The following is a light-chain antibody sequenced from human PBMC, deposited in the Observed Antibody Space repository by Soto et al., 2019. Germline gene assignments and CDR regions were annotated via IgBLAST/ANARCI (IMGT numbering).Light chain of an antibody. CDR3: QQRYAWPPIT. Sequence: EIVLTQSPATLSLSPGERATLSCRASRSVRSYLAWYQQKPGQAPRLLIYHASNRAAGIPARFSGSGSETDFTLTISNLEPEDFAVYYCQQRYAWPPITFGQGTRLEIK. J-gene: IGKJ5*01. V-gene: IGKV3-11*01. CDR2: HAS. CDR1: RSVRSY.